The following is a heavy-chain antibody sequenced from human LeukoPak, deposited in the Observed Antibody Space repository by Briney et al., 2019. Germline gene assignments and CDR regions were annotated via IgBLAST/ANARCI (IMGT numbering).Heavy chain of an antibody. V-gene: IGHV1-2*02. D-gene: IGHD3-22*01. CDR3: ARESRSGYKGDY. J-gene: IGHJ4*02. Sequence: ASVKVSCKASGYTFTGYYMHWVRQAPGQGLEWMGWINPNSGCTNYAQKFQGRVTMTRDTSISTAYMELSRLRSDDTAVYYCARESRSGYKGDYWGQGTLVTVSS. CDR2: INPNSGCT. CDR1: GYTFTGYY.